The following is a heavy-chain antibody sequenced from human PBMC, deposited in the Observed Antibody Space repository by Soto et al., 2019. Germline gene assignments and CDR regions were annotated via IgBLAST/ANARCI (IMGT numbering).Heavy chain of an antibody. CDR3: ARCSEDTAMAFVY. CDR1: GGSVSSGSYY. D-gene: IGHD5-18*01. CDR2: IYYSGST. Sequence: QVQLQESGPGLVKPSETLSLTCTVSGGSVSSGSYYWSWIRQPPGKGLEWIGYIYYSGSTNYNPSLKSRVTISVDTSKNQFSLKLRSVTAADTAVYYCARCSEDTAMAFVYWGQGTLVTVSS. V-gene: IGHV4-61*01. J-gene: IGHJ4*02.